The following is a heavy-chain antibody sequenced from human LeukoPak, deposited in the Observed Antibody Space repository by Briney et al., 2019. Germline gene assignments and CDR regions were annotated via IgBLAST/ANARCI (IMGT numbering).Heavy chain of an antibody. Sequence: GGSLRLSCAASGFTFSSYWMHWVRQDPGEGLVWVSYIRGDGTSTSYADSVKGRFTISRDNSKSTLYLQMNSLRAEDTAVYYCAKAGRASIVGAITGGDYWGQGTLVTVSS. V-gene: IGHV3-74*01. CDR1: GFTFSSYW. J-gene: IGHJ4*02. D-gene: IGHD1-26*01. CDR2: IRGDGTST. CDR3: AKAGRASIVGAITGGDY.